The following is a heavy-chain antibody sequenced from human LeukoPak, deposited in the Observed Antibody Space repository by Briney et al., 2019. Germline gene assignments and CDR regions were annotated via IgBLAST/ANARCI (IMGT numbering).Heavy chain of an antibody. Sequence: SETLSLTCAVSGYSISSGYYWGWIRQPPGKGLEWIGSIYHSGSTYYNPSLKSRVTISVDTSKTQFSLKLSSVTDADTAVYYCASPPQYCSSTSCYDNWFDPWGQGTLVTVSS. J-gene: IGHJ5*02. CDR1: GYSISSGYY. V-gene: IGHV4-38-2*01. CDR3: ASPPQYCSSTSCYDNWFDP. D-gene: IGHD2-2*01. CDR2: IYHSGST.